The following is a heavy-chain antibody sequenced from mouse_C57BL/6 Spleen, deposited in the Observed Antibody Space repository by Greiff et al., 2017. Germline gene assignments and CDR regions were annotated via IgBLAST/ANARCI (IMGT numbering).Heavy chain of an antibody. CDR2: IDPETGGT. D-gene: IGHD2-4*01. V-gene: IGHV1-15*01. J-gene: IGHJ3*01. CDR3: TRTSLGIYDYGFRFAY. CDR1: GYTFTDYE. Sequence: VQLQQSGAELVRPGASVTLSCKASGYTFTDYEMHWVKQTPVHGLEWIGAIDPETGGTAYNQKFKGKAILTADKSSSTAYMELRSLTSEDSAVYYCTRTSLGIYDYGFRFAYWGQGTLVTVSA.